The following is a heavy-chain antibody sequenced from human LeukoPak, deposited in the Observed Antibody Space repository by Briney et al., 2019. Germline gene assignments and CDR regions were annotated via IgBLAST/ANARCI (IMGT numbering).Heavy chain of an antibody. Sequence: PGGSLRLSCAASGFTFSSYWMSWVRQAPGKGLEWVANIKQDGSEKYYVDSLKGRFTISRDNAKNSLYLQMNSLRADDTAVYYCASTDYDILTGLPYGMDVWGQGTTVTVSS. D-gene: IGHD3-9*01. CDR2: IKQDGSEK. CDR3: ASTDYDILTGLPYGMDV. J-gene: IGHJ6*02. CDR1: GFTFSSYW. V-gene: IGHV3-7*01.